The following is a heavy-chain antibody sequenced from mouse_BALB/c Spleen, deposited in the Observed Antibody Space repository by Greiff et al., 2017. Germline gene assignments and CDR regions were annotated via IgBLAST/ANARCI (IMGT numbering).Heavy chain of an antibody. Sequence: EVQGVESGGGLVKPGGSLKLSCAASGFTFSSYAMSWVRQSPEKRLEWVAEISSGGSYTYYPDTVTGRFTISRDNAKNTLYLEMSSLRSEDTAMYYCAGYGNPFAYWGQGTLVTVSA. D-gene: IGHD2-1*01. CDR1: GFTFSSYA. J-gene: IGHJ3*01. CDR2: ISSGGSYT. CDR3: AGYGNPFAY. V-gene: IGHV5-9-4*01.